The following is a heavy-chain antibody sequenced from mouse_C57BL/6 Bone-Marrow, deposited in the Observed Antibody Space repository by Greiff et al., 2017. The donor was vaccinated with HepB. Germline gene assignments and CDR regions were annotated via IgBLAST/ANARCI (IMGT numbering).Heavy chain of an antibody. J-gene: IGHJ1*03. CDR1: GYSITSGYY. CDR2: ISYDGSN. Sequence: EVQLVESGPGLVKPSQSLSLTCSVTGYSITSGYYWNWIRQFPGNKLEWMGYISYDGSNNYNPSLKNRISITRDTSKNQFFLKLNSVTTEDTATYYCARENSSSSYWYFDVWGTGTTVTVSS. CDR3: ARENSSSSYWYFDV. D-gene: IGHD1-1*01. V-gene: IGHV3-6*01.